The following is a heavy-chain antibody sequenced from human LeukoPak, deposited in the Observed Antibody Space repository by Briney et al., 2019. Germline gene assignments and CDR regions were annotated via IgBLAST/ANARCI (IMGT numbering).Heavy chain of an antibody. J-gene: IGHJ4*02. CDR3: ARGRLDEQLVLDYFDY. CDR1: GYTFTSYD. D-gene: IGHD6-6*01. Sequence: GASVKVSCKASGYTFTSYDINWVRQATGQGLEWMGWMNPNSGNTGYAQKFQGRVTMTRNTSISTAYMELSSLRSEDTAVYYCARGRLDEQLVLDYFDYWGQGTLVTVSS. CDR2: MNPNSGNT. V-gene: IGHV1-8*01.